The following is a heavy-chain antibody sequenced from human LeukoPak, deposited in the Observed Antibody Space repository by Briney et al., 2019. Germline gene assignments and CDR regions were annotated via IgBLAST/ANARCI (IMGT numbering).Heavy chain of an antibody. CDR3: ARDKRHGYNYLYYFDY. Sequence: GGSLRLSCAASGFTFSSYSMNWVRQAPGKGLEWVSYISSSGSTIYYADSVKGRFTISRDNAKNSLYLQMNSLRAEDTAVYYCARDKRHGYNYLYYFDYWGQGTLVTVSS. J-gene: IGHJ4*02. V-gene: IGHV3-48*04. CDR1: GFTFSSYS. CDR2: ISSSGSTI. D-gene: IGHD5-24*01.